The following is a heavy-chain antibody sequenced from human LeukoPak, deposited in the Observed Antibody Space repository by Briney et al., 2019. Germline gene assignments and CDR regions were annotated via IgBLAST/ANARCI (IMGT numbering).Heavy chain of an antibody. Sequence: SETLSLTCTVSGGSISSGSYYWGWIRQPPGKGLDWIGSMYSSGSTYYNPSLKSRVTISLDTSKNQFSLKLSSVTAADTAVYYCAREAIAARYDYWGQGTLVTVSS. CDR3: AREAIAARYDY. CDR1: GGSISSGSYY. D-gene: IGHD6-6*01. CDR2: MYSSGST. J-gene: IGHJ4*02. V-gene: IGHV4-39*07.